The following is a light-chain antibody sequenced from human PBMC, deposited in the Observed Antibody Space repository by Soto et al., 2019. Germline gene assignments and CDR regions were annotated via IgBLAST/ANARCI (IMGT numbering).Light chain of an antibody. CDR3: QQFNNYST. CDR2: DAS. J-gene: IGKJ4*01. Sequence: AIQLTQSPSSLSESVGDRVTITCRASQGISSALAWYQQKPGXAPXLLIYDASSLESGVPSRFSGSGSGTDFTLTISSLQPEDFATDYCQQFNNYSTFGGGTKVDIK. V-gene: IGKV1D-13*01. CDR1: QGISSA.